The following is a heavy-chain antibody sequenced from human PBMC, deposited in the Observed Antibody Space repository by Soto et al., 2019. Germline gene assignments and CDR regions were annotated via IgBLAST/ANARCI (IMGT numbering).Heavy chain of an antibody. V-gene: IGHV4-39*07. Sequence: SETLSLTCTVSGDSITSNSYFWAWIRQPPGKGLEWIGSIYYSGTTTYNPSLKNRVTISVDASKSQFYLKLRSVTAADTAVYYCARGMAEEQIFYYFDYWGQGALVTVSS. J-gene: IGHJ4*02. CDR3: ARGMAEEQIFYYFDY. CDR1: GDSITSNSYF. CDR2: IYYSGTT. D-gene: IGHD3-9*01.